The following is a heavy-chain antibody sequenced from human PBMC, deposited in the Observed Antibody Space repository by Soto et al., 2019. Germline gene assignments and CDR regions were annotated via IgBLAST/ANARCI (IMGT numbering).Heavy chain of an antibody. D-gene: IGHD3-10*01. CDR3: AKGRGGLGSLTPRVDF. Sequence: EVQLLDSGGGLVQPGGSLRLSCAASGFTFNNYAMTWVRQAPGKGLEWVSAISGGGDTTSYADSVKGRFTVSRDGSKNTLYLQMSSLRAEDTALYYCAKGRGGLGSLTPRVDFWGQGTLVTVSS. CDR2: ISGGGDTT. J-gene: IGHJ4*02. V-gene: IGHV3-23*01. CDR1: GFTFNNYA.